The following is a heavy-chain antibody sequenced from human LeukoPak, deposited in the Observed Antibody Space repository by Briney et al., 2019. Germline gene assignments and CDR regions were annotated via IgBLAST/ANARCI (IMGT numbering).Heavy chain of an antibody. V-gene: IGHV4-59*12. CDR3: ARDAYGGNSWGWFDP. D-gene: IGHD4-23*01. Sequence: SETLSLTCTVSDGSISDSYWSWIRQSPGKGLEWIGYIFYTGFTHYNPSLESRVTISVDTSKKQFSLRLNSATAADTAVYYCARDAYGGNSWGWFDPWGQGTLVTVSS. J-gene: IGHJ5*02. CDR2: IFYTGFT. CDR1: DGSISDSY.